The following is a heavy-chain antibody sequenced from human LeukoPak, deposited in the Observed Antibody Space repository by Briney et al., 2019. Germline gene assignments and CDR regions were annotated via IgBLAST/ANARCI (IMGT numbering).Heavy chain of an antibody. Sequence: PSETLSLTCTVSGASISNSYLNWIRQPAGRGLEWIGRIYNSGITNYNPSLKSRVTMSVDTSKNQFSLKLNSVTAADTAVYYCAKEGAAAGPDFDYWGQGTLVTVSS. CDR2: IYNSGIT. J-gene: IGHJ4*02. CDR3: AKEGAAAGPDFDY. D-gene: IGHD6-13*01. V-gene: IGHV4-4*07. CDR1: GASISNSY.